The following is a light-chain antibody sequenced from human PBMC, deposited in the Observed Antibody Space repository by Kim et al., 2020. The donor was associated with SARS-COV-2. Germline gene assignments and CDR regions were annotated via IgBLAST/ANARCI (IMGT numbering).Light chain of an antibody. J-gene: IGLJ2*01. CDR1: SSDVGGYDY. CDR3: SSYTGSGTLV. Sequence: QSALTQPASVSGSPGQSITVSCTGTSSDVGGYDYVSWYQQYPGKAPKLMIYDVTNRPSGVSNRFSGSKSGNMASLTISGLQAEDEADYYCSSYTGSGTLVFGGGTQLTVL. CDR2: DVT. V-gene: IGLV2-14*03.